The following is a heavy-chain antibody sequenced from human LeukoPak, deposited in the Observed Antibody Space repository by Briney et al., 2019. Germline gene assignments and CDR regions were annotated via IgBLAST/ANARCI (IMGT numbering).Heavy chain of an antibody. CDR2: IYYSGST. J-gene: IGHJ4*02. CDR3: ARVMGIAAAGLDY. CDR1: GDSISSDY. V-gene: IGHV4-59*01. Sequence: PSETLSLTCSASGDSISSDYWSWIRQPPGKGLEWIGYIYYSGSTNYNPSLKSRVTISVDTSKNQFSLKLSSVTAADTAVDYCARVMGIAAAGLDYWGQGTLVTVSS. D-gene: IGHD6-13*01.